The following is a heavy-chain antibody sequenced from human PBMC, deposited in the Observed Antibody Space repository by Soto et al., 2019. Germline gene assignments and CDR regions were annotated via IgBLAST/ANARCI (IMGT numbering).Heavy chain of an antibody. CDR1: GFTFSSCW. V-gene: IGHV3-74*01. J-gene: IGHJ4*02. D-gene: IGHD3-10*01. CDR3: ARVGYGSGSYHFDY. CDR2: INSDGSTT. Sequence: EVQLVESGGGLVQPGGSLRLSCAASGFTFSSCWMHWVRQAPGKGLVWVSRINSDGSTTSYTDSVKGRFTISRDNAKNTLYLQMNSLGAEDTAVYYCARVGYGSGSYHFDYWGQGTLVTVSS.